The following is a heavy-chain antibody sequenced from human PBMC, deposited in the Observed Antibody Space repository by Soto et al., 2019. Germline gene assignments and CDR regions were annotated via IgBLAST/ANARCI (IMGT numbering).Heavy chain of an antibody. CDR1: GFTFSSYS. CDR2: ISSSSSYI. Sequence: GESLRLSCAASGFTFSSYSMNWVRQAPGKGLEWVSSISSSSSYIYYADSVKGRFTISRDNAKNLLYLQMNSLRAEDTAVYYCATAEMTTDAFDIWGQGTMVTVSS. V-gene: IGHV3-21*01. CDR3: ATAEMTTDAFDI. J-gene: IGHJ3*02.